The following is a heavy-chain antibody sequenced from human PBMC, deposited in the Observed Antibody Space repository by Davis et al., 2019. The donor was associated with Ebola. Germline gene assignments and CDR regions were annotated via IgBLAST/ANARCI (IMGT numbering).Heavy chain of an antibody. CDR1: GFTFSDHY. V-gene: IGHV3-11*01. Sequence: GESLKISCAASGFTFSDHYMSWIRQTPGKGLESVSYISNTANTIYYADSVRGRFTISRDNAKNSLYLQMNSLRPEDTAVYFCARDRDPYYDIMIGYSPIDYWGQGTLVTVSS. D-gene: IGHD3-9*01. CDR2: ISNTANTI. J-gene: IGHJ4*02. CDR3: ARDRDPYYDIMIGYSPIDY.